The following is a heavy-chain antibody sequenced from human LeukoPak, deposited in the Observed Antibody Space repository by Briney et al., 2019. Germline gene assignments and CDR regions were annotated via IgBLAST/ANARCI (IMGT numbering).Heavy chain of an antibody. J-gene: IGHJ4*01. V-gene: IGHV4-31*03. CDR1: GVSISSGGYY. D-gene: IGHD1-26*01. CDR3: ARLQGSRTATVDF. Sequence: SETLSLTCTVSGVSISSGGYYWSWIRQHPGKGLEWIGYIFYNGATNYNPSLKSRVTMSLDTSSNQFSLNLYSVTAADTAVYYCARLQGSRTATVDFWGQGTLVTVSA. CDR2: IFYNGAT.